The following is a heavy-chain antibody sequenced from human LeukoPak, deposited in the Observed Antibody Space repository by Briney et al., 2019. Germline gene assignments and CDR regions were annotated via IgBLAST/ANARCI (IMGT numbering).Heavy chain of an antibody. D-gene: IGHD3-10*01. CDR1: GYTFTSYG. J-gene: IGHJ4*02. CDR3: ARGVLWFGELPIDY. Sequence: GASVKVSCKASGYTFTSYGISWVRQAPGQGLEWMGWISAYNGNTNYAQKLQDRVTMTTDTSTSTAYMELRSLRSDDTAVYYCARGVLWFGELPIDYWGQGTLVTVSS. CDR2: ISAYNGNT. V-gene: IGHV1-18*01.